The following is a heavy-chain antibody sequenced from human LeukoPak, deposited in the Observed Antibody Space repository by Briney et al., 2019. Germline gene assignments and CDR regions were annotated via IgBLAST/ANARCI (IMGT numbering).Heavy chain of an antibody. CDR3: ARERGSDILLDQ. CDR2: ISSSSSYI. Sequence: GGSLRLSCAVSGFTFSSYSMNWVRQAPGKGLEWVSSISSSSSYIYYADSVKGRFTISRDNAKNSLYLQMNSLRAEDTAVYYCARERGSDILLDQWGQGTLVTVSS. D-gene: IGHD3-9*01. V-gene: IGHV3-21*01. J-gene: IGHJ4*02. CDR1: GFTFSSYS.